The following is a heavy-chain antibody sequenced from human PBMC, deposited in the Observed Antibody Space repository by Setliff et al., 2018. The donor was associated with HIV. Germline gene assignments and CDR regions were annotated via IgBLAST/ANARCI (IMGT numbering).Heavy chain of an antibody. Sequence: SETLSLTCNVSGGSIRSNRDHWGWIRQTPGKGLEWIGSISYSGNTYYHPSLQSRVTISLDMSKDQFSLKLSSVTAADTAVYYCARRFYGSIAAASDFDCWGQGTLVTVSS. V-gene: IGHV4-39*07. CDR3: ARRFYGSIAAASDFDC. J-gene: IGHJ4*02. D-gene: IGHD6-13*01. CDR1: GGSIRSNRDH. CDR2: ISYSGNT.